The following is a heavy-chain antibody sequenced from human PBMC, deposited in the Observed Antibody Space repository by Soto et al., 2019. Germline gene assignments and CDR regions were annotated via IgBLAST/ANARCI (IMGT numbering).Heavy chain of an antibody. D-gene: IGHD3-3*01. CDR2: INAGNGNT. J-gene: IGHJ5*02. CDR3: AREPNYTLVRFLYFDFWCGYYAGFNWFDP. V-gene: IGHV1-3*01. Sequence: ASVKVSCKASGYTFTSYAIHWVRQAPGQRLEWMGWINAGNGNTKYAQKFQGRVTITRDTSASTAYMELSSLRSEDTAVYYCAREPNYTLVRFLYFDFWCGYYAGFNWFDPWGQGTLVTVSS. CDR1: GYTFTSYA.